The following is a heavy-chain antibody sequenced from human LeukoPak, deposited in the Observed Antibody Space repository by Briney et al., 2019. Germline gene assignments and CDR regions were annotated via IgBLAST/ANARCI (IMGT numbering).Heavy chain of an antibody. CDR2: MNPNRGNT. J-gene: IGHJ5*02. D-gene: IGHD3-10*01. V-gene: IGHV1-8*01. Sequence: GASVKVSCKASGYTFTSYDINWVRQATGQGLEWMGWMNPNRGNTGYAQKFQGRVTMTRNTSISTAYMELSSLGSEDTAVYYCARVWFGELSIFDPWGQGTLVTVSS. CDR3: ARVWFGELSIFDP. CDR1: GYTFTSYD.